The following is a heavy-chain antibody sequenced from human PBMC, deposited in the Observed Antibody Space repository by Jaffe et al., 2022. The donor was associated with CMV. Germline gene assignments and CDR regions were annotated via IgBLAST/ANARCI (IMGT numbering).Heavy chain of an antibody. CDR3: ARAPNGVATIPNQFDY. CDR1: GGSFSGYY. J-gene: IGHJ4*02. CDR2: INHSGST. V-gene: IGHV4-34*01. D-gene: IGHD5-12*01. Sequence: QVQLQQWGAGLLKPSETLSLTCAVYGGSFSGYYWSWIRQPPGKGLEWIGEINHSGSTNYNPSLKSRVTISVDTSKNQFSLKLSSVTAADTAVYYCARAPNGVATIPNQFDYWGQGTLVTVSS.